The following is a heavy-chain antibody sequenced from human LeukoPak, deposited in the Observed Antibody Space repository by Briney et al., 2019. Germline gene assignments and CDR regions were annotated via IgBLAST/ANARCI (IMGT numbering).Heavy chain of an antibody. J-gene: IGHJ4*02. CDR3: TRGHCTSTSCSPFHY. Sequence: GGPLRLSCTASGFTFGDYAMTWFRQAPGKGLEWVGFVRSKGYGGTTEYAASVKGRFTISRDDSKSIAYLQMNSLKTEDTAVYYWTRGHCTSTSCSPFHYWGQGALVTVSS. D-gene: IGHD2-2*01. CDR1: GFTFGDYA. V-gene: IGHV3-49*03. CDR2: VRSKGYGGTT.